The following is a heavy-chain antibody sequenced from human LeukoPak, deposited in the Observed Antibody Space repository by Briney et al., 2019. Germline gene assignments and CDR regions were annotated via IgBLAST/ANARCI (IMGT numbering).Heavy chain of an antibody. CDR1: GFTFSSYA. J-gene: IGHJ4*02. CDR2: ISGSGGST. Sequence: GGSLRLSCAASGFTFSSYAMSWVRPAPGKGLEWVSAISGSGGSTYYADSVKGRFTISRDNSKNTLYLQMNSLRAEDTAVYYCAKNRMYGSGSYPDYWGQGTLVTVSS. CDR3: AKNRMYGSGSYPDY. D-gene: IGHD3-10*01. V-gene: IGHV3-23*01.